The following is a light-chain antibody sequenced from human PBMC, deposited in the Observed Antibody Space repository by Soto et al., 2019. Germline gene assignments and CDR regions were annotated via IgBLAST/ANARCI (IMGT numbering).Light chain of an antibody. Sequence: DVVMTQSPLSLPVTLGQPASISCRSSQSLVYRDGNTYLNWFQQRPGQSPRRLINKVSKRDSGVPDRFSGSGSGTHFTLKISRVEAEDVGVYYCMQGTHWPRTFGQGTKVEIK. CDR1: QSLVYRDGNTY. CDR3: MQGTHWPRT. CDR2: KVS. V-gene: IGKV2-30*01. J-gene: IGKJ1*01.